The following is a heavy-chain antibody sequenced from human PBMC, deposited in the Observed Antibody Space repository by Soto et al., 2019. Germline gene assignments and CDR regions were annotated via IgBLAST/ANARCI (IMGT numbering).Heavy chain of an antibody. D-gene: IGHD6-13*01. J-gene: IGHJ4*02. CDR3: ARSPMGSSSRDVDY. Sequence: GASVKVSCKASGYTFTGYYMHWVRQAPGQGLEWMGGIIPIFGTANYAQKFQGRVTITADESTSTAYMELSSLRSEDTAVYYCARSPMGSSSRDVDYWGQGTLVTVSS. V-gene: IGHV1-69*13. CDR1: GYTFTGYY. CDR2: IIPIFGTA.